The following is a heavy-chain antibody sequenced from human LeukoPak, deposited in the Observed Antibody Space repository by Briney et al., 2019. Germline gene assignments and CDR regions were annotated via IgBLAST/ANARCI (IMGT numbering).Heavy chain of an antibody. Sequence: ERSLRLSCVAPGFTFSSYGMHWVRQAPGKGLEWVAVIWYDGSNKNCADSVKGRFTISRDDSKNTLYLQMNSLRAEDTAVYYCAKDSNESLDYWGQGTLVTVSS. CDR2: IWYDGSNK. CDR1: GFTFSSYG. J-gene: IGHJ4*02. CDR3: AKDSNESLDY. D-gene: IGHD2-2*01. V-gene: IGHV3-33*06.